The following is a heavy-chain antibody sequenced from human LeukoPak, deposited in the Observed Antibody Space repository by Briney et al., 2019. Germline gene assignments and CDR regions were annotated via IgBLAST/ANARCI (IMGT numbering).Heavy chain of an antibody. J-gene: IGHJ6*02. V-gene: IGHV4-39*01. Sequence: SETLSLTCTVSGGSISSSSYYWGWIRQPPGKGLEWIGSTYYSGSTYYNPSLKSRVTISVDTSKNQFSLKLSSVTAADTAVYYCARHGYYYGMDVWGQGTTVTVSS. CDR2: TYYSGST. CDR3: ARHGYYYGMDV. CDR1: GGSISSSSYY.